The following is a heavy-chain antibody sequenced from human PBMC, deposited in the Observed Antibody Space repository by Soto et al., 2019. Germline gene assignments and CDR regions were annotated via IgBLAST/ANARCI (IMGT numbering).Heavy chain of an antibody. Sequence: GSLRLSCEASGVTFGNAWMSWVRQAPGKGLEWVGRIKSKTDGGTTDYTAPVKGRFTISRDDSKNTLYLQMSSLKTEDTAVYYCATARSWYRGSGGAFDIWGQGTMVTVSS. D-gene: IGHD6-6*01. V-gene: IGHV3-15*01. CDR3: ATARSWYRGSGGAFDI. CDR2: IKSKTDGGTT. J-gene: IGHJ3*02. CDR1: GVTFGNAW.